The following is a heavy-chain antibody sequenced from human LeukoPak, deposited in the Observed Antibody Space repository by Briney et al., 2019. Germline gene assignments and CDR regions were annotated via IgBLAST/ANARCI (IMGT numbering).Heavy chain of an antibody. D-gene: IGHD3-10*01. J-gene: IGHJ4*02. CDR1: GFTFSSYS. CDR2: ISSRSSTI. CDR3: ARDGYYYGSGSYYKVDFDY. Sequence: PGGSLRLSCAASGFTFSSYSMNWVRQAPGKGLEWVSYISSRSSTIYYADSVKGRFTTSRDNAKNSLYLQMNSLRAEDTAVYYCARDGYYYGSGSYYKVDFDYWGQGTLVTVSS. V-gene: IGHV3-48*01.